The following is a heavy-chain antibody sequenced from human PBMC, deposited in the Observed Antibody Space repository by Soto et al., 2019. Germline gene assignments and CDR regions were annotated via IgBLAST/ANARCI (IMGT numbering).Heavy chain of an antibody. J-gene: IGHJ6*03. V-gene: IGHV4-31*03. CDR1: GCSIISGGYY. D-gene: IGHD3-10*01. CDR2: IYYSGST. CDR3: ERGEAEWGSGSYYSMDV. Sequence: QVQLKESGPGLLKPLQTLSITFTVSGCSIISGGYYWSWIRQHPVKGMDRIGYIYYSGSTYYNPSLKSGVIISVDTSKKQFSLKLSSVTAEDTYVYYCERGEAEWGSGSYYSMDVWGKGTTFTVSS.